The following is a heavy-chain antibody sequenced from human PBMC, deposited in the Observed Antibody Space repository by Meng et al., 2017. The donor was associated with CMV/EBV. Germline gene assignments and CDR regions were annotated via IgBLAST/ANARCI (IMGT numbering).Heavy chain of an antibody. CDR2: ISSSSSYI. CDR3: ARGDGSGHFDY. CDR1: GFTFSSYS. V-gene: IGHV3-21*01. D-gene: IGHD3-10*01. Sequence: EVRLGDVGGVLVNPGGSLRFSCAAFGFTFSSYSMNWVRQAPGKGLEWVSSISSSSSYIYYADSVKGRFTISRDNAKNSLYLQMNSLRAEDTAVYYCARGDGSGHFDYWGQGTLVTVSS. J-gene: IGHJ4*02.